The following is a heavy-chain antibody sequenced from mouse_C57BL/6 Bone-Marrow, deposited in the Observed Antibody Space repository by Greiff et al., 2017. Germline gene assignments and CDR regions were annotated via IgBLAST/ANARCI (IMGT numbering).Heavy chain of an antibody. J-gene: IGHJ3*01. V-gene: IGHV1-19*01. Sequence: EVQLQQSGPVLVKPGASVKMSCKASGYTFTDYYMNWVKQSHGKSLEWIGVINPYNGGTSYNQKFKGKATLTVDKSSSTAYMELNSLTSEDSAGYYGARGYYGSSSWFAYWGQGTLVTVSA. CDR3: ARGYYGSSSWFAY. D-gene: IGHD1-1*01. CDR1: GYTFTDYY. CDR2: INPYNGGT.